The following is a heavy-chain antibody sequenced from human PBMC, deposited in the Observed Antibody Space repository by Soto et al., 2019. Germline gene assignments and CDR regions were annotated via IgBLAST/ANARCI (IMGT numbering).Heavy chain of an antibody. D-gene: IGHD2-2*01. J-gene: IGHJ6*02. V-gene: IGHV1-69*06. CDR1: GGTFSSYA. Sequence: QVQLVQSGAEVKKPGSSVKVSCKASGGTFSSYAISWVRQAPGQGLEWMGGIIPIFGTANYAQKFQGRVTIIADKSTSTAYMELSSLRSEDTAVYYCAREGVVVVPAPPLPLVNYYYYGMDVWGQGTTLIVSS. CDR3: AREGVVVVPAPPLPLVNYYYYGMDV. CDR2: IIPIFGTA.